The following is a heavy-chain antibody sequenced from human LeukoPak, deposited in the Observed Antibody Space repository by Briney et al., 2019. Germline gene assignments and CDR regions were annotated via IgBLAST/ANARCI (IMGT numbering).Heavy chain of an antibody. V-gene: IGHV4-34*01. Sequence: SETPSLTCAVYGGSFSGYYWSWIRQPPGKGLEWIGEINHSGSTNYNPSLKSRVTISVDTSKNQFSLKLSSVTAADTAVYYCARGIGSYRKMSWFDPWGQGTLVTVSS. D-gene: IGHD1-26*01. CDR2: INHSGST. J-gene: IGHJ5*02. CDR1: GGSFSGYY. CDR3: ARGIGSYRKMSWFDP.